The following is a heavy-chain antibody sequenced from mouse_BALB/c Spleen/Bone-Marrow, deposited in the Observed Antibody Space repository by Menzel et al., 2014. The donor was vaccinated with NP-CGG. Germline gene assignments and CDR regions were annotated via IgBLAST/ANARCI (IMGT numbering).Heavy chain of an antibody. V-gene: IGHV2-2*02. J-gene: IGHJ4*01. D-gene: IGHD3-3*01. CDR1: GFSLTSYG. CDR3: ASGGDGYAMDY. CDR2: IWSGGST. Sequence: VKLMESGPGLVQPSQSLSITCKVSGFSLTSYGVHWVRQSPGKGLEWLGVIWSGGSTDYNAVFISRLSISKDNSKSQVFFKMNSLQANDTAIYYCASGGDGYAMDYWGQGTSVTVSS.